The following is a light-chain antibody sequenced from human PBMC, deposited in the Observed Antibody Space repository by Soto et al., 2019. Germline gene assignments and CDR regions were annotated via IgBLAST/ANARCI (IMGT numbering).Light chain of an antibody. CDR3: SSYTSSSTYNYV. CDR1: SSDVGGYNY. Sequence: QSALTQPASVSGSPGQSITISCTGTSSDVGGYNYVSWYQQHPGKAPKLMIYEVSNRPSGVSNRFSGSKSGNTASLTISGLQAEDEADYYCSSYTSSSTYNYVFGTGTKVTLL. J-gene: IGLJ1*01. CDR2: EVS. V-gene: IGLV2-14*01.